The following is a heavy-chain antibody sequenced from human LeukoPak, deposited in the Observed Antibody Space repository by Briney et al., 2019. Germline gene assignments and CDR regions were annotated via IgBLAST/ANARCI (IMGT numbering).Heavy chain of an antibody. CDR1: GFNFGSYG. J-gene: IGHJ6*02. D-gene: IGHD6-19*01. V-gene: IGHV3-30*18. CDR3: SKSAVAGTHYYYYDMDV. Sequence: GGSLRLSCAASGFNFGSYGMHWVRQPQGKGLEWVAVISYDGSHEYYADSVKGRFTISRDSSRNTLYLQMDSLRPEDTAMYYCSKSAVAGTHYYYYDMDVWGQGTTVTVSS. CDR2: ISYDGSHE.